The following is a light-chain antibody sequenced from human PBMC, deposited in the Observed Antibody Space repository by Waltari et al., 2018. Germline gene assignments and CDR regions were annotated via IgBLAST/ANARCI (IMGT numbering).Light chain of an antibody. V-gene: IGLV2-14*03. CDR1: HSAVAAPDS. Sequence: QSALTQPASVSGSPGQSITLSCSGIHSAVAAPDSVSWYQHHPGEAPQVIIYDVTNRPSGVSYRFSASKSANRAFLTISGLQPDDEGDYYCSSQTLDGVVLFGGGTKLTVL. J-gene: IGLJ2*01. CDR2: DVT. CDR3: SSQTLDGVVL.